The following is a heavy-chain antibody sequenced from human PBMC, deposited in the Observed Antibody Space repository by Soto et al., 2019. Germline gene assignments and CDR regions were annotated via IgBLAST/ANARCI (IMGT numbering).Heavy chain of an antibody. J-gene: IGHJ4*02. Sequence: GWSLRLSCAASGFTFSSYWLSWVRQAPWTGLEWVANIKQDGSEKYYVDSVKGRFSISRDNAKNSLYLQMNSLRAEDTAVYYCAGARRVPYDSSGYLDYWGQGTLVTVSS. CDR3: AGARRVPYDSSGYLDY. D-gene: IGHD3-22*01. V-gene: IGHV3-7*03. CDR2: IKQDGSEK. CDR1: GFTFSSYW.